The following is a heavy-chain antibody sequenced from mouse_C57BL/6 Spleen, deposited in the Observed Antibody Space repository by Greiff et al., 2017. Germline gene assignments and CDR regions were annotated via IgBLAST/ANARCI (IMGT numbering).Heavy chain of an antibody. D-gene: IGHD1-1*01. CDR2: IYPRSGNT. Sequence: VKLVESGAELARPGASVKLSCKASGYTFTSYGISWVKQRTGQGLEWIGEIYPRSGNTYYNEKFKGKATLTADKSSSTAYMELRSLTSEDSAVYFCASITTVPYWGQGTTLTVSS. V-gene: IGHV1-81*01. CDR1: GYTFTSYG. CDR3: ASITTVPY. J-gene: IGHJ2*01.